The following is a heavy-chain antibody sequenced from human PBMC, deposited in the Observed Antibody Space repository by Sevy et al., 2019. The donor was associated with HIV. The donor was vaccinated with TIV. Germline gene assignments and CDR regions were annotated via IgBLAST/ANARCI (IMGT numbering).Heavy chain of an antibody. CDR1: GFSFSTYD. V-gene: IGHV3-23*01. CDR2: ITDSGRAT. Sequence: GGSLRLSCAASGFSFSTYDMSWVRQAPGKGLEWVSSITDSGRATYYADSVKGRFTISRDNSKNTLSLQMNSLRAEETAIYYCAKENHAFYYDYWGQGTLVTVSS. CDR3: AKENHAFYYDY. J-gene: IGHJ4*02. D-gene: IGHD3-22*01.